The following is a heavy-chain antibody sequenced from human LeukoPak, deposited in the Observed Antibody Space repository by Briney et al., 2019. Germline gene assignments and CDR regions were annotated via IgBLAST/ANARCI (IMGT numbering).Heavy chain of an antibody. CDR3: ARVDTAMVAGGGDY. Sequence: ASVKVSCKASGGTFNNYAFSWMRQAPGQGLEWIGWINPNSGGTKYAQKFKGRVTMTRDTSISTAYMELSRLRSDDTAVYYCARVDTAMVAGGGDYWGQGTLVTVSS. CDR2: INPNSGGT. CDR1: GGTFNNYA. J-gene: IGHJ4*02. D-gene: IGHD5-18*01. V-gene: IGHV1-2*02.